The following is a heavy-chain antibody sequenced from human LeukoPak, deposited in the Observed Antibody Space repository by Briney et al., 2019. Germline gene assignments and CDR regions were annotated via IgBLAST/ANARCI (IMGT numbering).Heavy chain of an antibody. CDR1: GFTFDDYA. CDR3: AKAIYSSSWYLYGMDV. J-gene: IGHJ6*02. CDR2: ISWNSGSI. Sequence: GGSLRLSCAASGFTFDDYAMHWVRQAPGKGLEWVSGISWNSGSIGYADSVKGRFTISRDNAKNSVYLQMNSLRAEDTALYYCAKAIYSSSWYLYGMDVWGQGTTVTVSS. D-gene: IGHD6-13*01. V-gene: IGHV3-9*01.